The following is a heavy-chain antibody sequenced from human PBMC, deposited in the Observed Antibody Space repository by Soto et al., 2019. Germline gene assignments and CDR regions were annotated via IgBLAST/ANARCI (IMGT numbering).Heavy chain of an antibody. Sequence: SETLSLTCAVSGGSISSGGYSWIWIRQPPGKGLEWIGYSYHSGSTYYNPSLKSRVTISVDRSKNQFSLKLSSVTAADTAVYSCAGGPGVGRNYWGQGTLVTVSS. V-gene: IGHV4-30-2*01. CDR2: SYHSGST. CDR3: AGGPGVGRNY. D-gene: IGHD1-26*01. CDR1: GGSISSGGYS. J-gene: IGHJ4*02.